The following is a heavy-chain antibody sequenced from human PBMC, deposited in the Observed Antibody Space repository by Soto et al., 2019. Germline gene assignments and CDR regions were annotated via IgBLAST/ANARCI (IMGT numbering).Heavy chain of an antibody. Sequence: SETLSLTCTVSGGSISSGDYYWSWIRQPPGKGLEWIGEINHSGSTNYNPSLKSRVTISVDTSKNQFSLKLSSVTAADTAVYYCARKTSSDIVATITTFDYWGQGTLVTVSS. CDR1: GGSISSGDYY. CDR2: INHSGST. J-gene: IGHJ4*02. CDR3: ARKTSSDIVATITTFDY. V-gene: IGHV4-39*07. D-gene: IGHD5-12*01.